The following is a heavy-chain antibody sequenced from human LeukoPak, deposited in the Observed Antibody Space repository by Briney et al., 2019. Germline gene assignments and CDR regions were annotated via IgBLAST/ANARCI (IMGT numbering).Heavy chain of an antibody. V-gene: IGHV4-38-2*02. D-gene: IGHD3-22*01. J-gene: IGHJ4*02. CDR3: ARDAYYDSSGYDY. CDR2: IYHSGST. CDR1: GYSISSGYY. Sequence: SETLSLTCAVSGYSISSGYYWGWIRPPPGKWLEWIGSIYHSGSTYYNPSLKSRVTILVDTSKNQFSLKLSSVTAADTAVYYCARDAYYDSSGYDYWGQGTLVTVSS.